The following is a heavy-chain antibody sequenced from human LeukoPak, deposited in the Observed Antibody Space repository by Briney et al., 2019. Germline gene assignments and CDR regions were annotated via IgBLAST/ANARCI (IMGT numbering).Heavy chain of an antibody. CDR3: ARGVEMATIIDY. Sequence: SETLSFTCTVSGGSISSYYWSWIRQPPGKGLEWIGYIYYSGSTNYNPSLKSRVTISVDTSKNQFSLKLSSVTAADTAVYYCARGVEMATIIDYWGQGTLVTVSS. CDR2: IYYSGST. D-gene: IGHD5-24*01. CDR1: GGSISSYY. J-gene: IGHJ4*02. V-gene: IGHV4-59*01.